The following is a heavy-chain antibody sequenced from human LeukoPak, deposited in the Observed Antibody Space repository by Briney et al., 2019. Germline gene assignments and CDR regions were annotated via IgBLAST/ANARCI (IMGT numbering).Heavy chain of an antibody. V-gene: IGHV4-59*01. CDR1: GGSINDYS. Sequence: SETLSLTCTVSGGSINDYSWGWIRQPPGKGLEWIGYIYYLANTNYNPSLESRVTISVDTSKNQFSLKLSSVTAADTAVYYCARDLRGPYYYYGMDVWGQGTTVTVSS. CDR3: ARDLRGPYYYYGMDV. CDR2: IYYLANT. D-gene: IGHD3-10*01. J-gene: IGHJ6*02.